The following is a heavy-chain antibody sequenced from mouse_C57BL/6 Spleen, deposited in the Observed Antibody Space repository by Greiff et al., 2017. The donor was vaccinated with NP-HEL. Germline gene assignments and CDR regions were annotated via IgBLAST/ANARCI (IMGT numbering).Heavy chain of an antibody. Sequence: VHVKQSGAELVRPGASVKLSCTASGFNIKDYYMHWVKQRPEQGLEWIGRIDPEDGDTEYAPKFQGKATMTADTSSNTAYLQLSSLTSEDTAVYYCTTPMVTSHYYAMDYWGQGTSVTVSS. J-gene: IGHJ4*01. CDR3: TTPMVTSHYYAMDY. CDR2: IDPEDGDT. V-gene: IGHV14-1*01. D-gene: IGHD2-2*01. CDR1: GFNIKDYY.